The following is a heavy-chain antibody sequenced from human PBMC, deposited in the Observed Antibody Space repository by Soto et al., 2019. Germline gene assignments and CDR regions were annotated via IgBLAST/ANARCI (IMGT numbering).Heavy chain of an antibody. CDR1: GGSISSGDYY. V-gene: IGHV4-30-4*01. J-gene: IGHJ5*02. CDR2: IYYSGST. Sequence: SETLSLTCTVSGGSISSGDYYWSWIRQTPGKGLEWIGYIYYSGSTYNNPSLKSRVTISVDTSKNQFSLKLSSVTAADTAVYYCARLGPRRVNWFDPWGQGTLVTVSS. CDR3: ARLGPRRVNWFDP. D-gene: IGHD1-1*01.